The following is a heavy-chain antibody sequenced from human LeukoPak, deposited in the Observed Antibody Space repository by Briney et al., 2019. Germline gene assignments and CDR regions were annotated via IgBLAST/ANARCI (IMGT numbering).Heavy chain of an antibody. CDR3: ATGGSGRGNYYGMDV. CDR2: ISYDGSNK. J-gene: IGHJ6*02. D-gene: IGHD6-19*01. CDR1: GFTFGSFG. Sequence: PGGSLRLSCAASGFTFGSFGMHWVRQAPGKGLEWLAVISYDGSNKYYADSVKGRFTISRDNSKNTLYLQMNSLRAEDTAVYYCATGGSGRGNYYGMDVWGQGTTVTVSS. V-gene: IGHV3-30*03.